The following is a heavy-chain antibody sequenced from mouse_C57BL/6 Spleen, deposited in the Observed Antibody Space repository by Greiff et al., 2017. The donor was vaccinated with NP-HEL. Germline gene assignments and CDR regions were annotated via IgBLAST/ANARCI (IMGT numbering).Heavy chain of an antibody. CDR2: FYPGSGSI. V-gene: IGHV1-62-2*01. J-gene: IGHJ4*01. D-gene: IGHD2-4*01. Sequence: QVQLQQSGAELVKPGASVKLSCKASGYTSTEYTIHWVKQRSGQGLEWIGWFYPGSGSIKYNEKFKDKATLTADKSSSTVYMELSRLTSEDSAVYFCARHEGDYDYDYYAMDYWGQGTSVTVSS. CDR1: GYTSTEYT. CDR3: ARHEGDYDYDYYAMDY.